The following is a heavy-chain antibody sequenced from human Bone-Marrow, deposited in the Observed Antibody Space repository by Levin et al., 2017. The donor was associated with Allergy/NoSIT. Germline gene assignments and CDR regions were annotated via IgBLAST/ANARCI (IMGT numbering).Heavy chain of an antibody. D-gene: IGHD6-19*01. Sequence: AASVKVSCAPSGFTVSNNYMSWVRQAPGKGLEWVSLIYSGGSTLYADSVKGRFTISRDNSKNTLYLQMNSLRVEDTAVYYCATRAVAAPYWGQGALVTVSS. CDR1: GFTVSNNY. CDR2: IYSGGST. V-gene: IGHV3-66*01. CDR3: ATRAVAAPY. J-gene: IGHJ4*02.